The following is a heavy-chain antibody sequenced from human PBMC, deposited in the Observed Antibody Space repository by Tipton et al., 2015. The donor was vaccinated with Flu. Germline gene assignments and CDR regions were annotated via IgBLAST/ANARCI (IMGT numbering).Heavy chain of an antibody. CDR1: GGSISISNW. J-gene: IGHJ6*02. CDR3: ARRGGGYKYLYGMDV. D-gene: IGHD5-18*01. CDR2: IYRSGST. Sequence: SLRLSCAVSGGSISISNWWTWVRQSPGKGLEWIGEIYRSGSTNYNPSLKSRVTISVDNSNNQFSLKLSHVTAADTAVYYCARRGGGYKYLYGMDVWGQGTTVTVSS. V-gene: IGHV4-4*02.